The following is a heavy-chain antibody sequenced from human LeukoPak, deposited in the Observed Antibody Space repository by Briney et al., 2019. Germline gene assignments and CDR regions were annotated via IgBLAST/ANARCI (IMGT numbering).Heavy chain of an antibody. CDR2: INPSGGST. Sequence: ASVKVSCKASGYTFTSYYMHWVRQAPGQGLEWMGIINPSGGSTSYAQKFQGRVTMTRDTSTSTVYMELSSLRSEDTAVYYCARGYCSGGGCYSSPLYWGQGTLVTVSS. D-gene: IGHD2-15*01. CDR1: GYTFTSYY. J-gene: IGHJ4*02. V-gene: IGHV1-46*01. CDR3: ARGYCSGGGCYSSPLY.